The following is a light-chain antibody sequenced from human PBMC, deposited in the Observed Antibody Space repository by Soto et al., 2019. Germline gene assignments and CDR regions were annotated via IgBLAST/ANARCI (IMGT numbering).Light chain of an antibody. Sequence: EIVMTQSPATLSVSPGARATLSCRASQSVSSNLAWYQQKPGQAPSLLIYGASTRATGIPARFSGSGSGTEFTLTISRLEPEDFAVYYCQQYNNWWAFGQGTKVDIK. CDR1: QSVSSN. J-gene: IGKJ1*01. CDR2: GAS. CDR3: QQYNNWWA. V-gene: IGKV3-15*01.